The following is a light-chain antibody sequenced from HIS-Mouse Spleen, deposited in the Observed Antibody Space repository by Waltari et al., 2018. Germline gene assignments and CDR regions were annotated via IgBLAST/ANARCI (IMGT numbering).Light chain of an antibody. Sequence: QSALPQPPSVSGSPGQSVTISCTGTSRDVGRYNRVSWYQQPPGTAPKLMIYEVSNRPSGVPDRFSGSKSGNTASLTISGLQAEDEADYYCSSYTSSSTLFGGGTKLTVL. J-gene: IGLJ2*01. V-gene: IGLV2-18*02. CDR3: SSYTSSSTL. CDR1: SRDVGRYNR. CDR2: EVS.